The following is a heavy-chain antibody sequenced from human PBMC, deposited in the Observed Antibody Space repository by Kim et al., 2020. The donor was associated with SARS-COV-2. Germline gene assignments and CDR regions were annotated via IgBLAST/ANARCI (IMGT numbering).Heavy chain of an antibody. CDR3: ARVSSGSSSWYWFDP. Sequence: GGSLRLSCAASGFTFSDYHMTWIRQAPGKGLEWLSYISSSGSYIVYADSVKGRFSISRDNAKNSLYLQMNSLRAEDTAVYYCARVSSGSSSWYWFDPWG. CDR1: GFTFSDYH. D-gene: IGHD6-13*01. V-gene: IGHV3-11*05. J-gene: IGHJ5*02. CDR2: ISSSGSYI.